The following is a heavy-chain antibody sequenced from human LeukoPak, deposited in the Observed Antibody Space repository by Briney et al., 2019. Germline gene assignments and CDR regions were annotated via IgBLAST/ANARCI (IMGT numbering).Heavy chain of an antibody. V-gene: IGHV3-72*01. CDR1: GVTLSDHR. Sequence: PGGSLRLSCAASGVTLSDHRMDWVRQAPGKGLEWVGRTRDKARGYTTEYAASVKGRFTISRDDSKTLVYLQMNSLRTEDSAVYFCARDGAEGDNSAFDMWGQGTVVTVSS. CDR2: TRDKARGYTT. CDR3: ARDGAEGDNSAFDM. D-gene: IGHD3-22*01. J-gene: IGHJ3*02.